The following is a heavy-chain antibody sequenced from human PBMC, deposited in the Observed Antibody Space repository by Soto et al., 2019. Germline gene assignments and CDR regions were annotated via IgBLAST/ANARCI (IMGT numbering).Heavy chain of an antibody. V-gene: IGHV3-49*03. CDR3: TRDIGVDWGSASSYMDV. J-gene: IGHJ6*03. CDR1: GFTFVDYA. D-gene: IGHD7-27*01. CDR2: IRSKAYGGTT. Sequence: TGGSLRHSCTSSGFTFVDYAMSWFRQATGKGLEWVGFIRSKAYGGTTEYAASVEGRFTISRDDSKSIAYLQMNNLKTEDTAVYYCTRDIGVDWGSASSYMDVWGKGTTVTVSS.